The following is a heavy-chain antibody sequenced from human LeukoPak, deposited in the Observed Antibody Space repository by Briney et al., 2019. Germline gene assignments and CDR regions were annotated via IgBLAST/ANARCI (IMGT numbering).Heavy chain of an antibody. CDR2: FGISGTI. J-gene: IGHJ4*02. CDR1: GFTVKTYD. CDR3: AGFGVYPY. V-gene: IGHV3-48*01. D-gene: IGHD5/OR15-5a*01. Sequence: GGSLRLSCAVSGFTVKTYDMHWVRQAPGEGPEWIAYFGISGTIYYADSVRGRFTLSRDNAKNSLFLQMNSLRVDDTAIYYCAGFGVYPYWGQGTPVTVSS.